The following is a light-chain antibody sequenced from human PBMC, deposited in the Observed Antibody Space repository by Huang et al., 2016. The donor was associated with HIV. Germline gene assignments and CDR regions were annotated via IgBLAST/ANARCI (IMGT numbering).Light chain of an antibody. CDR3: QQFYNAPIT. V-gene: IGKV4-1*01. Sequence: DIVMTQSPDSLAVSLGERATVNCKSSQSVLYGSNNKNYLALYQQKPGKPPKLLIYWASIREFGGPDRFNGSGSGTDFTLTISSLQAEDVAVYYCQQFYNAPITFGQGTRLEI. CDR1: QSVLYGSNNKNY. J-gene: IGKJ5*01. CDR2: WAS.